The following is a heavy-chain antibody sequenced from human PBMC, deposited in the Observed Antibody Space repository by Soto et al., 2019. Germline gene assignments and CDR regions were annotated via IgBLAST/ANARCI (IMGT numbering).Heavy chain of an antibody. V-gene: IGHV3-23*04. J-gene: IGHJ4*02. D-gene: IGHD4-17*01. CDR1: GFTFSSYA. CDR2: ISGSGGST. Sequence: EVQLVESGGGLEQPGGSLRLSCADFGFTFSSYAMSWVRQAPGKGLEWVSGISGSGGSTYYADSVKGRFTISRDNSKNTLYLQMNSLRAEDTAVYYCARGEGDYGDYGVGIEYYFDYWGQGTLVTVSS. CDR3: ARGEGDYGDYGVGIEYYFDY.